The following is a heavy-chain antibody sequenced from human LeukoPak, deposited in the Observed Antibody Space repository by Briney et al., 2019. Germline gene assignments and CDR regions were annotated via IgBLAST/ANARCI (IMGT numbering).Heavy chain of an antibody. Sequence: SGGSLRLSCVASGFTFSTYTMNWIRQAPGKGLEWVSGSIGSGGSAFYADSVKGRFSISRDTSKNTLFLHMNNLRAGDTAVYYCAKDLPARTMVRGVIGSFDYWGQGTLVTVSS. D-gene: IGHD3-10*01. CDR3: AKDLPARTMVRGVIGSFDY. CDR1: GFTFSTYT. V-gene: IGHV3-23*01. CDR2: SIGSGGSA. J-gene: IGHJ4*02.